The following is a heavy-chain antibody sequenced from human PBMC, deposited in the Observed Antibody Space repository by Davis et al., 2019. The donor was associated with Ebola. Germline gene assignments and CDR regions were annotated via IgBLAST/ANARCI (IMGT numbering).Heavy chain of an antibody. J-gene: IGHJ6*02. CDR1: GYSFTSYW. CDR2: IDPRDSYT. D-gene: IGHD6-13*01. V-gene: IGHV5-10-1*01. Sequence: KVSCKGSGYSFTSYWITWVRQMPAKGLEWMGRIDPRDSYTNYSPSFQGHVTISADKSINPAYLHWSSLKASDTAMYYCARIAAAGTYYFYGMDVWGQGTAVTVSS. CDR3: ARIAAAGTYYFYGMDV.